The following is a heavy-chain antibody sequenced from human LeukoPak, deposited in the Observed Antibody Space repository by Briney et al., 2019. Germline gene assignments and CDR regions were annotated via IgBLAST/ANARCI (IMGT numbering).Heavy chain of an antibody. CDR2: IYYDGDPNYKDGST. CDR3: VRNGGLYGDYPWFDP. V-gene: IGHV4-59*11. CDR1: GGSINGHY. D-gene: IGHD4-17*01. J-gene: IGHJ5*02. Sequence: SETLSLTCTVSGGSINGHYWSWIRQPPGKGLEWIGYIYYDGDPNYKDGSTYYNPSLKSRVTISVDTSKNQFSLKLNSVTTADTAVYYCVRNGGLYGDYPWFDPWGQGTLVTVSS.